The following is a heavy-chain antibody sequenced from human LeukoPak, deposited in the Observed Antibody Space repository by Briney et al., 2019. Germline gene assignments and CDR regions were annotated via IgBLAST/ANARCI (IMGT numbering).Heavy chain of an antibody. Sequence: GGSLRLSCAASGFTFSSYAMHWVRQAPGKGLEWVAVISYDGSNKYYADSVKGRFTISRDNSKNTLYLQMNSLRVEDTAVYYCAKSPGLMIFDYWGQGTLVTVSS. D-gene: IGHD3-16*01. CDR3: AKSPGLMIFDY. J-gene: IGHJ4*02. CDR1: GFTFSSYA. CDR2: ISYDGSNK. V-gene: IGHV3-30-3*02.